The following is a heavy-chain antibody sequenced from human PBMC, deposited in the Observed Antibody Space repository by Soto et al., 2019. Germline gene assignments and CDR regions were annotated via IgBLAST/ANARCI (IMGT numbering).Heavy chain of an antibody. CDR1: GYTFINYA. CDR2: INTYNGNT. CDR3: AKSPRSEMATD. J-gene: IGHJ4*02. Sequence: QVQLVQSGPEVKKPGASVKVSCKAAGYTFINYAITWVRQAPGQGLEWMGWINTYNGNTNYAENLQGRVTMTTDTSTSTAYMELRSLRSAVTAGYYCAKSPRSEMATDWGQGTLVTVSS. V-gene: IGHV1-18*01. D-gene: IGHD5-12*01.